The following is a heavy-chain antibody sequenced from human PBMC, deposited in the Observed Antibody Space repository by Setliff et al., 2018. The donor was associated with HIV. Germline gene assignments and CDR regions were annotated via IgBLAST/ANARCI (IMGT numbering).Heavy chain of an antibody. J-gene: IGHJ4*02. D-gene: IGHD2-2*01. Sequence: KTSETLSLTCAVYGESLSDYYWSWIRQPPGKGLEWIGEINHNKSSDYNPSLKSRVTMPVDTSKNQFSLKVKSVTAADTAVYYCARQKKSSSWSPNDYWGQGTLVTVSS. CDR1: GESLSDYY. CDR3: ARQKKSSSWSPNDY. V-gene: IGHV4-34*01. CDR2: INHNKSS.